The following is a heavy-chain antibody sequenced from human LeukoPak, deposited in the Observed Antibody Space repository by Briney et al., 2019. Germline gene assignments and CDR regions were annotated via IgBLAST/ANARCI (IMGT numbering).Heavy chain of an antibody. Sequence: SETLSLTCTVSGDSISSSSYFWGWIRQPPGKGLEWTGSIYYSGSTNYNPSLKSRITISVDTSKNQFSLKLNSVPAADTAVYYCVRRVIRGGYDYWGQGTLVIVSS. J-gene: IGHJ4*02. CDR1: GDSISSSSYF. CDR3: VRRVIRGGYDY. D-gene: IGHD3-10*01. CDR2: IYYSGST. V-gene: IGHV4-39*01.